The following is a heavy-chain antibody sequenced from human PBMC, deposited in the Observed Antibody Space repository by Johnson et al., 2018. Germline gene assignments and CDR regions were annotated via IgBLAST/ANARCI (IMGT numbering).Heavy chain of an antibody. Sequence: VQLQESGGGLVQPGGSLTLSCAVSGFTFSDSAMHWVRQASGNGLEWVGRIRHKANSYATAYAASVRGRFTISRDDSKNTAYLQMNSLKTEDTAVYYCTRRIDVGLPSDFDYWGQGTLVTVSS. CDR3: TRRIDVGLPSDFDY. J-gene: IGHJ4*02. CDR1: GFTFSDSA. V-gene: IGHV3-73*02. CDR2: IRHKANSYAT. D-gene: IGHD2-15*01.